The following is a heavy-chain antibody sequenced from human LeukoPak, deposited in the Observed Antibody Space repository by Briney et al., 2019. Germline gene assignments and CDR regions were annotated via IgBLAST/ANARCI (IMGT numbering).Heavy chain of an antibody. Sequence: PGRSLRLSCAASGFTFDDYAMHWVRQAPGKGLEWVSGISWNSGSIGYADSVKGRFTISRDNAKNALYLQMNSLRAEDTALYYCAKGTYYYDSSGYYYSYYFDYWGQGTLVTVSS. CDR3: AKGTYYYDSSGYYYSYYFDY. J-gene: IGHJ4*02. V-gene: IGHV3-9*01. D-gene: IGHD3-22*01. CDR2: ISWNSGSI. CDR1: GFTFDDYA.